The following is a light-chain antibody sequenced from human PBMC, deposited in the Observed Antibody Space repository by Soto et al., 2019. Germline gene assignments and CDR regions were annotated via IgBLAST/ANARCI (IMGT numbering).Light chain of an antibody. CDR1: QSVSSSY. CDR2: GAS. J-gene: IGKJ2*01. Sequence: EIVLTQSPGTLSFSPGERATLSCRASQSVSSSYLAWYQQKPAQAPRLLIYGASSRATGIPDRFSGSGYETDFTLTISRLEPEDFAVYYCQQYGSSPSTFGQGTKLEIK. CDR3: QQYGSSPST. V-gene: IGKV3-20*01.